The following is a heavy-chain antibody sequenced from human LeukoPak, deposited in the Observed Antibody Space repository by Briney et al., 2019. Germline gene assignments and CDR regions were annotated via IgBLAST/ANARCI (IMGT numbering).Heavy chain of an antibody. CDR1: GYTFTSYG. V-gene: IGHV1-18*04. Sequence: GASVKVSCKASGYTFTSYGISWVRQAPGQGLGWRGWINAYNGNTNYAQKLQGRVTMTTDTSTSTTYMGLGSRRSYDTAVYYCAREPASNYDILTAYSMDVWGKGTTVTVSS. J-gene: IGHJ6*04. CDR2: INAYNGNT. D-gene: IGHD3-9*01. CDR3: AREPASNYDILTAYSMDV.